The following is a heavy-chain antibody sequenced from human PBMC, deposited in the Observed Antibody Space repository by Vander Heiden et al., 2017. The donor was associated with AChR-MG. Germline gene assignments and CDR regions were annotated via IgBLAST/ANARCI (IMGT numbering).Heavy chain of an antibody. Sequence: EVQLVESGGDLVQPGGSLRLSCAASTFTFSSYWLNWVRQAPGKGLEWVGNIKQDGSEKYYVGSVRGRFTISRDNARNSVFLQMNNLRVDDTGVYYCAAGIGWVPSFWGQGILVTVSS. CDR2: IKQDGSEK. CDR3: AAGIGWVPSF. D-gene: IGHD3-10*01. CDR1: TFTFSSYW. V-gene: IGHV3-7*01. J-gene: IGHJ4*02.